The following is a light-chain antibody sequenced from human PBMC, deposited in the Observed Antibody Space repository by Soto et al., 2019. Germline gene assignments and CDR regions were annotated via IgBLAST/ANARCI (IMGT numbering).Light chain of an antibody. CDR2: SAS. V-gene: IGKV1-39*01. Sequence: DIQMTQSPSSLSASVGDRVTITCRASQSIGSSLNWYQQKPGKAPKLLIYSASSLQSGVPSRFSGSGPGTDFTLTISCLPPEDFATYYCQQSYSTPTFGGGTKVEIK. CDR3: QQSYSTPT. J-gene: IGKJ4*01. CDR1: QSIGSS.